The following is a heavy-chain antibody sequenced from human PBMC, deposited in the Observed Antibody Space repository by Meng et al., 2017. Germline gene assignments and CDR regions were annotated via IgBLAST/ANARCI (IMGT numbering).Heavy chain of an antibody. Sequence: SGPPLVTPTQTLTLTSTFSGFSLSTSGVGVRWIRPLPGKALEWLAFIYWNDDKRYSPSLKSMLTITKDSYKNQVVLTTTNMDPVDTATYYSANRLGYHIAAAGTFDDWGQGTLVTVSS. D-gene: IGHD6-13*01. J-gene: IGHJ4*02. V-gene: IGHV2-5*01. CDR2: IYWNDDK. CDR3: ANRLGYHIAAAGTFDD. CDR1: GFSLSTSGVG.